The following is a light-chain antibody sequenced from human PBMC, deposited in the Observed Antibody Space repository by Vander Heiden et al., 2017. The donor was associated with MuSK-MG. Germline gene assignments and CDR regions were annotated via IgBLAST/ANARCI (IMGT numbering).Light chain of an antibody. V-gene: IGLV2-23*01. Sequence: QSTLTQPASLSGSPGQSITISCTGTSSDVGGYNVVAWYQQHPGKAPKLIVAEGSKRPSGVSTRFSGSKSGNTAFLTISGLRAEDEAEYYCSSSAGRIINYVFGTGTRVTVL. CDR1: SSDVGGYNV. CDR2: EGS. CDR3: SSSAGRIINYV. J-gene: IGLJ1*01.